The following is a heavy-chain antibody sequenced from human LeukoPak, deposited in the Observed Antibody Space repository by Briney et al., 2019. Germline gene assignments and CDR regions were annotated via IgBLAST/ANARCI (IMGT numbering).Heavy chain of an antibody. V-gene: IGHV3-33*01. CDR1: GLRFRNYG. Sequence: GRSLRLSCVVSGLRFRNYGMHWVRQAPGKGLERVAVIYYDGSNQYYADSVKGRFTVSRDNAKNTLYLQMDSLRAEDTAVYYCATDRNSGKYYDYWGQGTLVTVSS. CDR2: IYYDGSNQ. J-gene: IGHJ4*02. CDR3: ATDRNSGKYYDY. D-gene: IGHD1-26*01.